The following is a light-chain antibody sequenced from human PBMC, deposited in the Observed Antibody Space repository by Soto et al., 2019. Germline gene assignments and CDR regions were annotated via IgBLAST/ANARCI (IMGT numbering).Light chain of an antibody. J-gene: IGKJ1*01. Sequence: DIMLTQSPGTLSLSPGESAALSCRASQSVTSDYLVWYRQKPGQAPRLLIYAVSSRAAGIPDRFSGSGSGTDFSLTITRLEPEDSAVYYCQQHSSSPWTFCQGTRVEV. CDR3: QQHSSSPWT. V-gene: IGKV3-20*01. CDR1: QSVTSDY. CDR2: AVS.